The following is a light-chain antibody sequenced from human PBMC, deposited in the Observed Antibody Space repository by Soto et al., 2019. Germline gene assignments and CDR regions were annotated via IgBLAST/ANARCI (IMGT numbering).Light chain of an antibody. CDR2: EVS. J-gene: IGLJ2*01. CDR3: SSYAGNNILV. Sequence: QSALTQPPSASGSPGQSVTISCTGTSSDVGAYNYVSWYQQHPGKAPKLMIDEVSKWPSGVPDRFSGSKSGNTASLTVSGLQAEDEADYYCSSYAGNNILVFGGGTKLPVL. CDR1: SSDVGAYNY. V-gene: IGLV2-8*01.